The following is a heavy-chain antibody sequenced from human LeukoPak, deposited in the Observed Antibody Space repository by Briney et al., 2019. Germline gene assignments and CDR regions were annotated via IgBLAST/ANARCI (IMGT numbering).Heavy chain of an antibody. CDR3: ARDWRDSSGKFPNDAFDI. V-gene: IGHV3-11*04. D-gene: IGHD3-22*01. CDR2: ISSSGSI. CDR1: GFTFSDNY. Sequence: GGSLRLSCAASGFTFSDNYMSWIRQAPGKGLEWVSYISSSGSIYYADSVKGRFTISRDNAKNSLHLQMNSLRAEDTAVYYCARDWRDSSGKFPNDAFDIWGQGTMVTVSS. J-gene: IGHJ3*02.